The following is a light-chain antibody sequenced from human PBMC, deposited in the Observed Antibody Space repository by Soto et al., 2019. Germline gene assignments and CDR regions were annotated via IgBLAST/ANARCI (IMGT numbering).Light chain of an antibody. V-gene: IGKV3-20*01. Sequence: EIVLTQSPGTLSLSPGERATLSCRASQSVSSNLAWYQQKPGQAPRLLIYGASSRATGIPDRFSGSGSGTDFTLTISRLEPEDFAVYYCHQYGSSAWTFGQGTKV. CDR2: GAS. J-gene: IGKJ1*01. CDR1: QSVSSN. CDR3: HQYGSSAWT.